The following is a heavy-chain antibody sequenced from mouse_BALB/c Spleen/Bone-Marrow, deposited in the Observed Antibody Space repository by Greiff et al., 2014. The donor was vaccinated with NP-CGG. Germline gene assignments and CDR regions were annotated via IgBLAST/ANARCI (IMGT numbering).Heavy chain of an antibody. CDR3: ARPDGNRESYFDY. Sequence: VQLQQSVPELVKPGASVKMSCKASGYTFTSCYIHWVKQSPGQGLEWIGWIYPGDGSTEYNEKFKGKTTLTADKSSSIANMLLSSLTSEDSAIYFCARPDGNRESYFDYWGQGTTLTVSS. J-gene: IGHJ2*01. CDR2: IYPGDGST. V-gene: IGHV1S56*01. CDR1: GYTFTSCY. D-gene: IGHD2-1*01.